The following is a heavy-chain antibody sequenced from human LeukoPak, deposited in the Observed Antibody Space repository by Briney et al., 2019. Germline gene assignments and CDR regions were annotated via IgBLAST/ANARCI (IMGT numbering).Heavy chain of an antibody. V-gene: IGHV3-48*01. Sequence: GSLRLSCAASGFPFSSDSINWVRRAPGKGLEWVSYIHIDTDTTWYADSVKGRFTISRDNAKNSLYLQMNSLRVEHTALYYCARDHDWGFDYWGQGTLVTVSS. CDR1: GFPFSSDS. CDR2: IHIDTDTT. D-gene: IGHD7-27*01. J-gene: IGHJ4*02. CDR3: ARDHDWGFDY.